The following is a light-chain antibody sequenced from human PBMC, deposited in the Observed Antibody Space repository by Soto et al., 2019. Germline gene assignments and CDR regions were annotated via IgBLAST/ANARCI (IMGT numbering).Light chain of an antibody. CDR3: QQRSNWPLT. V-gene: IGKV3D-20*02. J-gene: IGKJ1*01. CDR2: DAS. CDR1: QSVSSSY. Sequence: EIVLTQSPGTLSLSPGERATLSCRASQSVSSSYLAWYQQKPGQAPRLLIYDASNRATGIPARFSGSGSGTEFTLTISSLEPEDFAVYYCQQRSNWPLTFGQGTKVEIK.